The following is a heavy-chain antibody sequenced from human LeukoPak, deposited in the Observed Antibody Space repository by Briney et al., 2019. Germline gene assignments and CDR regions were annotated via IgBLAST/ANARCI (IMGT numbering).Heavy chain of an antibody. D-gene: IGHD3-3*01. CDR1: GFTFRNYA. CDR3: AREDFGVVYFDY. V-gene: IGHV3-30*04. CDR2: ISYDGSKK. Sequence: GGSLRLSCAASGFTFRNYAMHWVRQAPGKGLEWVAVISYDGSKKYYADSVKGRFTISRDNSKNTLYVQMNSLRPEDTAVYYWAREDFGVVYFDYWGQGTLVTVSS. J-gene: IGHJ4*02.